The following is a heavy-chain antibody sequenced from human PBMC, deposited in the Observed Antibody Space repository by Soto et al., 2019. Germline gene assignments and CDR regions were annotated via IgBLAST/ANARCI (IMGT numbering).Heavy chain of an antibody. Sequence: VQLVESGGGVVQPGRSLRLSCAPSGFIFSSYGMHWVRQAPGTGLEWVALIWYDERNKYYADSVKGRFTISRDNSKNTLVLQMNSLRAEDTAIYYCARDRGGWATDACDIWGQGTMVTVSS. CDR2: IWYDERNK. J-gene: IGHJ3*02. V-gene: IGHV3-33*01. CDR3: ARDRGGWATDACDI. D-gene: IGHD5-12*01. CDR1: GFIFSSYG.